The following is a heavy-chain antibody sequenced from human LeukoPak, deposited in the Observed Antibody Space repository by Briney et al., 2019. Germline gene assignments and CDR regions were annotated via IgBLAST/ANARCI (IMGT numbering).Heavy chain of an antibody. CDR2: STSGGGTT. V-gene: IGHV3-23*01. Sequence: GGALRLSCAASGFTFRNNDMSWVRQAAGKGLEGVSESTSGGGTTSYADSVNGRVIVSRDHSKNTLPLQLNSLRAEATAVYYCAKEPPYSTSWCFDYWGQGILVTVSS. CDR3: AKEPPYSTSWCFDY. CDR1: GFTFRNND. J-gene: IGHJ4*02. D-gene: IGHD2-2*01.